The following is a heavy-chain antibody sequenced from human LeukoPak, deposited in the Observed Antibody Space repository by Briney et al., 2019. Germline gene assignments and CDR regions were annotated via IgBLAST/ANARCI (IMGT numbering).Heavy chain of an antibody. V-gene: IGHV3-23*01. Sequence: GGSLRLSCAASGFTFSSYAMSWVRQAPGKGLEWVSAISGSGGSTYYADSVKGRFTISRDNSKNTLYLQMNSLRAEDTAVYYCARLHVKFYCSGGSCYPGHWGQGTLVTVSS. CDR2: ISGSGGST. J-gene: IGHJ4*02. CDR1: GFTFSSYA. D-gene: IGHD2-15*01. CDR3: ARLHVKFYCSGGSCYPGH.